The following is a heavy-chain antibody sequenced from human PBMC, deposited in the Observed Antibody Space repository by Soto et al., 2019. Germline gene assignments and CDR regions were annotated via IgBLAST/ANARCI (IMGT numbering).Heavy chain of an antibody. CDR1: GFTFSNYA. CDR2: ISGGGDST. CDR3: AKERLARGFDF. Sequence: EVQLLDSGGGLVQPGGSLRLSCAASGFTFSNYAMNWVRQAPGKGLEWVLGISGGGDSTYYADSVKGRFTISRDNSKNTLVLQMNSLRAEDTVVYYCAKERLARGFDFWGQGTLVTVSS. V-gene: IGHV3-23*01. J-gene: IGHJ4*02.